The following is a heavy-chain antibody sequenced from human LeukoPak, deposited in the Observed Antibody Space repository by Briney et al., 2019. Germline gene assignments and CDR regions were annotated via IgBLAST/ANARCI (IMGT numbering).Heavy chain of an antibody. J-gene: IGHJ3*01. CDR2: IYFTGST. CDR1: GGSMTHSY. D-gene: IGHD2-15*01. CDR3: ARRRQVSYYSPYAFDL. V-gene: IGHV4-59*08. Sequence: SETLSLTCTVSGGSMTHSYWGWIQQPPGKGLEWLEHIYFTGSTNSNPSLRSRVTISLGTSKNQLSLRLTSVTATDTAVYYCARRRQVSYYSPYAFDLWGQGTMVTVSS.